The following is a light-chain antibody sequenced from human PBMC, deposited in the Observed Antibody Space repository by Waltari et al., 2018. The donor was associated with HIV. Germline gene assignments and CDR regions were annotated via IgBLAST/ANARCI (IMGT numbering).Light chain of an antibody. CDR3: HQYGTAPRT. Sequence: EAVLTQFPDTLSLSPGDRATLSCRASQSISRNYLAWYQQKPGQAPRLLIYRASSRLSGIPDRFSGSGSGTDFTLTINRLDPEDFAVYYCHQYGTAPRTFGQGTKLEIK. V-gene: IGKV3-20*01. CDR2: RAS. CDR1: QSISRNY. J-gene: IGKJ2*01.